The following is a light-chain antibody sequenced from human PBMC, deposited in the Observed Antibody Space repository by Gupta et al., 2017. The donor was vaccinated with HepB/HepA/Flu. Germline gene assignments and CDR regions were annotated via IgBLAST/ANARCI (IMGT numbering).Light chain of an antibody. CDR3: QQRSNWPLT. V-gene: IGKV3-11*01. CDR2: DAS. J-gene: IGKJ3*01. CDR1: QSVGSY. Sequence: SPATLSLSPGERATLSCRASQSVGSYLAWYQQKPGQAPRLLIYDASNRATGIPARFSGSGSGTDFTLTINSLEPEDFAVYYCQQRSNWPLTFGPGTKVDIK.